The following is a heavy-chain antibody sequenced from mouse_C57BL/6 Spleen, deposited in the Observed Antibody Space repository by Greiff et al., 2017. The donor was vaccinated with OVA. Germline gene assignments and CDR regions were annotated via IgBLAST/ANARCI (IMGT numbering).Heavy chain of an antibody. V-gene: IGHV1-82*01. CDR3: ARTYYGYDNAMDY. J-gene: IGHJ4*01. Sequence: QVQLKQSGPELVKPGASVKISCKASGYAFSSSWMNWVKQRPGKGLEWIGRIYPGDGDTNYNGKFKGKATLTADKSSSTAYMQLSSLTSEDSAVYFCARTYYGYDNAMDYWGQGTSVTVSS. CDR2: IYPGDGDT. CDR1: GYAFSSSW. D-gene: IGHD2-9*01.